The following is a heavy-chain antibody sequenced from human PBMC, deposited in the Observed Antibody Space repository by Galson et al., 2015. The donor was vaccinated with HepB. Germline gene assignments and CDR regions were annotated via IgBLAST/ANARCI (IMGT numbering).Heavy chain of an antibody. J-gene: IGHJ3*02. CDR1: GFTFSSYG. D-gene: IGHD2-2*01. CDR3: AKVYCSSTSCYFFAFDI. V-gene: IGHV3-30*18. Sequence: SLRLSCAASGFTFSSYGMHWVRQAPGKGLEWVAVISYDGSNKYYADSVKGRFTISRDNSKNTLYLQMNSLRAEDTAVYYCAKVYCSSTSCYFFAFDIWGQGTMVTVSS. CDR2: ISYDGSNK.